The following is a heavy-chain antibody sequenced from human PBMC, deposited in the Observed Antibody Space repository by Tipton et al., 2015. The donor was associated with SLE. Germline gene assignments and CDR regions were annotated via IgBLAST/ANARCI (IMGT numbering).Heavy chain of an antibody. V-gene: IGHV4-31*03. CDR3: ARLLVGAFDI. Sequence: TLSLTCTVSGGPISSGGYYWSWIRQHPGKGLEWIGYIYYSGSTYYKPSLKSRVTISVDTSKNQFSLKLSSVTAADTAVYYCARLLVGAFDIWGQGTMVTVSS. CDR2: IYYSGST. CDR1: GGPISSGGYY. J-gene: IGHJ3*02. D-gene: IGHD1-26*01.